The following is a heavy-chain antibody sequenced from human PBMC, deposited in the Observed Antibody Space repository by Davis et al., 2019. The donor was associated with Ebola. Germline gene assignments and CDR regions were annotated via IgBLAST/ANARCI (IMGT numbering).Heavy chain of an antibody. J-gene: IGHJ4*02. Sequence: GGSLRLSCVASGFTFSSYSFNWVRQAPGKGLEWVSYISSSGSTIYYADSVKGRFTISRDNSKNTLYLQMNSLRVEDTAVYYCAKSWVGASHNWDYWGQGTLVTVSS. D-gene: IGHD1-20*01. CDR1: GFTFSSYS. CDR2: ISSSGSTI. CDR3: AKSWVGASHNWDY. V-gene: IGHV3-48*01.